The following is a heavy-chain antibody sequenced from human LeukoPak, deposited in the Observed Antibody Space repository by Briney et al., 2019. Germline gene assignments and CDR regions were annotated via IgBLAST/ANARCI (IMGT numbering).Heavy chain of an antibody. CDR2: IYYSGNT. V-gene: IGHV4-30-4*08. CDR1: GGSISSGDYY. J-gene: IGHJ6*03. Sequence: SQTLSLTCTVSGGSISSGDYYWSWIRQPPGKGLEWIGYIYYSGNTYYNLSLKSRVTISVDTSKNQFSLKLSSVTAADTAVYYCARVPQVSYYYYYYMDVWGKGTTVTVSS. CDR3: ARVPQVSYYYYYYMDV. D-gene: IGHD2-8*01.